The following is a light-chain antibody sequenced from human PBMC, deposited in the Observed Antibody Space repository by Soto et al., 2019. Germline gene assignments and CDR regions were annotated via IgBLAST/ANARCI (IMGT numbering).Light chain of an antibody. J-gene: IGLJ1*01. V-gene: IGLV2-14*03. CDR3: SSYTGSGTLDV. CDR1: SSDVGGYNY. CDR2: EVN. Sequence: QSALTQPASVSGSPGQSITISCTGTSSDVGGYNYVSWYQQLPDKAPKLMIYEVNNRPSGVSSRFSGSKSGNTASLTISGLQDEDEADYYCSSYTGSGTLDVFGTGTKVTVL.